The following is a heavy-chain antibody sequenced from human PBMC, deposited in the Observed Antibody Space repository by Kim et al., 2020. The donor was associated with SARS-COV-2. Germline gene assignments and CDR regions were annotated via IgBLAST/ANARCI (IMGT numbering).Heavy chain of an antibody. J-gene: IGHJ4*02. D-gene: IGHD3-22*01. CDR1: GYTLTELS. V-gene: IGHV1-24*01. Sequence: ASVKVSCKVSGYTLTELSMHWVRQAPGKGLEWMGGFDPEDGETIYAQKFQGRVTMTEDTSTDTAYMELSSLRSEDTAVYYCATDWPSYYSSGFASFDYWGQGTLVTVSS. CDR2: FDPEDGET. CDR3: ATDWPSYYSSGFASFDY.